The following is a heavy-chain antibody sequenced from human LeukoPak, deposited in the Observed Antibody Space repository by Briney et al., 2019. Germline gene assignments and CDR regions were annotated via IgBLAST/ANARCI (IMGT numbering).Heavy chain of an antibody. V-gene: IGHV3-33*06. D-gene: IGHD6-6*01. Sequence: PGRSLRLSCAASGFTFSNYGMHWVRQAPGKGLEWVAVIWYDGSNKKYADSVKGRFTISRDNSKNTLDLQMNSLRAEDTAIYYCAKKVGLVSAPLYYFDLWGQGTLVTVSS. CDR3: AKKVGLVSAPLYYFDL. J-gene: IGHJ4*02. CDR1: GFTFSNYG. CDR2: IWYDGSNK.